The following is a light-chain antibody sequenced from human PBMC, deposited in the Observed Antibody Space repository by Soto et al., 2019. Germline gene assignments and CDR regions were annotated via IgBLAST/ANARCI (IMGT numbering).Light chain of an antibody. V-gene: IGLV2-14*01. CDR1: SSDVGSYNY. Sequence: QSALTRPASVSGSPGQSITISCTGTSSDVGSYNYVSWYQQHPGKAPKVMIYDVSNRPSGVSYRFSGSKSGNTASLTISGLQDEDEADYYCSSYTTSSTYVFGTGTKVTVL. CDR2: DVS. J-gene: IGLJ1*01. CDR3: SSYTTSSTYV.